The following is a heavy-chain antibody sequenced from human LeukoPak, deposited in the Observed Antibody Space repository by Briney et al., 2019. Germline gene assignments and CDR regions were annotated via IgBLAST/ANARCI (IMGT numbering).Heavy chain of an antibody. CDR2: ISTYSGNT. Sequence: ASVKVSCKASGYTFSNFDINWVRQAPGQGLEWMGWISTYSGNTNYAQKLQGRVTMTTDTSTSTAYMELRSLRSDDTAVYYCARDCSSTSCYNGMDVWGQGTTVTISS. CDR1: GYTFSNFD. D-gene: IGHD2-2*01. J-gene: IGHJ6*02. V-gene: IGHV1-18*01. CDR3: ARDCSSTSCYNGMDV.